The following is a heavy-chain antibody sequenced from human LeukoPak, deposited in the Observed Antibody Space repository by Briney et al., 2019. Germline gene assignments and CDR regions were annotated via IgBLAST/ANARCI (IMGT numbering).Heavy chain of an antibody. J-gene: IGHJ4*02. CDR1: GFTFSSYD. CDR3: AKSHRQNYFDY. V-gene: IGHV3-23*01. CDR2: ISGSGGIA. Sequence: PGGSLRLSCAVSGFTFSSYDMSRVRQAPGKGLEWISVISGSGGIAYYADSVKGRFSISKDNSRNTLFLHMNSLRAEDTAAYYCAKSHRQNYFDYWGQGTLVTVSS.